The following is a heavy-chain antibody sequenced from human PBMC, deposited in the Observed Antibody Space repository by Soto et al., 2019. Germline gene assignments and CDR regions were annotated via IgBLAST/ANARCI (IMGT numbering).Heavy chain of an antibody. CDR1: GYTFTNYW. V-gene: IGHV5-51*01. Sequence: GESLKISCKGSGYTFTNYWIGWVRQMPGNGLEWMGIIYPGDSDTKYNPSFQGQVTISPDKSITTTYLRWTRLKASDTAIYYCGVSIFSYGMDLWGQGTMVTVSS. CDR2: IYPGDSDT. CDR3: GVSIFSYGMDL. J-gene: IGHJ6*02.